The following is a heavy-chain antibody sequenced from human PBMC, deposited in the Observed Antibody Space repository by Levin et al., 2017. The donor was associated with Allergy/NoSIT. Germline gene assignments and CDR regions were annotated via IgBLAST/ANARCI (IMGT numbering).Heavy chain of an antibody. CDR3: ARSYDSSGYWDAFDI. CDR1: GGSISSSSYY. D-gene: IGHD3-22*01. CDR2: IYYSGST. V-gene: IGHV4-39*07. J-gene: IGHJ3*02. Sequence: SETLSLTCTVSGGSISSSSYYWGWIRQPPGKGLEWIGSIYYSGSTYYNPSLKSRVTISVDTSKNQFSLKLSSVTAADTAVYYCARSYDSSGYWDAFDIWGQGTMVTVSS.